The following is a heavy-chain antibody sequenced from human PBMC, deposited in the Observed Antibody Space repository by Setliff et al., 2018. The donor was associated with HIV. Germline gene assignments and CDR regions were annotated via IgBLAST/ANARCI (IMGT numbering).Heavy chain of an antibody. CDR3: ARGAYRRRDGGTYFYQFDF. CDR1: GGTFSSYA. CDR2: IIPIVDIA. V-gene: IGHV1-69*10. D-gene: IGHD1-26*01. J-gene: IGHJ4*02. Sequence: SVKVSCKASGGTFSSYAISWVRQAPGQGLEWMGGIIPIVDIAKYAQKLQDRVTITADKSTSTAFMELSSLRSEDTAVYYCARGAYRRRDGGTYFYQFDFWGRGTLVTVSS.